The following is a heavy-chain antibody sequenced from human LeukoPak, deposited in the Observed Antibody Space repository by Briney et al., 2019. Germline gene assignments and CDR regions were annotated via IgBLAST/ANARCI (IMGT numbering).Heavy chain of an antibody. V-gene: IGHV3-23*01. CDR1: ELPFNNNA. D-gene: IGHD6-13*01. Sequence: GGPLKFSFEASELPFNNNAMGWVRKAPGKGLNWFSAITDSGGDTYYADSVKGRFTISRDNSQNTLYLQMNSLRAEDTAVYYCPKGSAAARPYYFDYWGQGILVTVSS. J-gene: IGHJ4*02. CDR2: ITDSGGDT. CDR3: PKGSAAARPYYFDY.